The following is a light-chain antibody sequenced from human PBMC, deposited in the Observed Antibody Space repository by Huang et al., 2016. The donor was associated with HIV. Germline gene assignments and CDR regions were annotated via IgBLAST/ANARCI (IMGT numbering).Light chain of an antibody. V-gene: IGKV1-NL1*01. CDR1: QAISIA. CDR3: QQYFTTPLT. J-gene: IGKJ4*01. CDR2: AAS. Sequence: IQMTQSPSSLSASVGDRVTITCRASQAISIAIDWYQQKPGKAPQLLLFAASRLESGGPSRFRGSGSGTDYTLTISSLHPDDFATYYCQQYFTTPLTFGGGTKVEIK.